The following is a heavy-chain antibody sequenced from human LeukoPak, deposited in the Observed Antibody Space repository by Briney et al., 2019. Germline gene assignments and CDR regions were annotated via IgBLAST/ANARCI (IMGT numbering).Heavy chain of an antibody. J-gene: IGHJ4*02. Sequence: GGSLTLSCAASGLTFHNYLMAWLRQPPGRGLEGVANIKHDERENYLEAVEKGRSTITSNNAQKSFLLQTNRLTADDTAEYFFARDRGSSGYDVYDYWGQGTLVTVSS. V-gene: IGHV3-7*01. CDR1: GLTFHNYL. CDR2: IKHDEREN. D-gene: IGHD2-2*01. CDR3: ARDRGSSGYDVYDY.